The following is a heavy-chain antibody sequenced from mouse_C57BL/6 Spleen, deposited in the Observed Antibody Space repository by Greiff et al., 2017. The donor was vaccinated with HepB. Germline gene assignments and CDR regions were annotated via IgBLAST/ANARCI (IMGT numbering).Heavy chain of an antibody. D-gene: IGHD2-2*01. V-gene: IGHV1-15*01. CDR1: GYTFTDYE. CDR2: IDPETGGT. Sequence: QVQLKQSGAELVRPGASVTLSCKASGYTFTDYEMHWVKQTPVHGLEWIGAIDPETGGTAYNQKFKGKAILTADKSSSTAYMELRSLTSEDSAVYYCTRTDGYDRFAYWGQGTLVTVSA. J-gene: IGHJ3*01. CDR3: TRTDGYDRFAY.